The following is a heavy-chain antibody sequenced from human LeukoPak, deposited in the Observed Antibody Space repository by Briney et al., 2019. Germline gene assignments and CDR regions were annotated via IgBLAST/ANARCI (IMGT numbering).Heavy chain of an antibody. V-gene: IGHV4-34*01. CDR2: INHSGST. Sequence: PSETLSLTCAVYGGSFSGYYWSWIRQPPGKGLEWIGEINHSGSTNYNPSLKSRVTISVDTSKNQFSLKLSSVTAADTAVYYCARCFVRGVNRRLDYWGQGTLVTVSS. D-gene: IGHD3-10*02. CDR3: ARCFVRGVNRRLDY. CDR1: GGSFSGYY. J-gene: IGHJ4*02.